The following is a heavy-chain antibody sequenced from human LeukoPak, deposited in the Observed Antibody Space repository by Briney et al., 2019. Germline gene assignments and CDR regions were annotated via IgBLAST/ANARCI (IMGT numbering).Heavy chain of an antibody. Sequence: PSETLSLTCTVSGGSISSYYWSWIRRPPGKGLEWIGYIYYSGSTNHNPSLKSRVTISVDTSKNQFSLKLSSVTAADTAVYYCAREGGDGDGDAFDIWGQGTMVTVSS. CDR3: AREGGDGDGDAFDI. D-gene: IGHD4-17*01. CDR1: GGSISSYY. J-gene: IGHJ3*02. CDR2: IYYSGST. V-gene: IGHV4-59*01.